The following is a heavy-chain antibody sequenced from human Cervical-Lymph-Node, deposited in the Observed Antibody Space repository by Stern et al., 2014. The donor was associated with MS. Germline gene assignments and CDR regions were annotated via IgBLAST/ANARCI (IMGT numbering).Heavy chain of an antibody. Sequence: VQLVESGPGLVKPSETLSLTCTVSGGSVSRGSYYWSWIRQPPGKGLEWIGYIYYSGSTNYNPSLKSRVPISVDTSKNQFSLKLSSVTAADTAVYYCARVSLGSGMGDYYYYGMDVWGQGTTVTVSS. CDR2: IYYSGST. D-gene: IGHD3-10*02. CDR1: GGSVSRGSYY. CDR3: ARVSLGSGMGDYYYYGMDV. J-gene: IGHJ6*02. V-gene: IGHV4-61*01.